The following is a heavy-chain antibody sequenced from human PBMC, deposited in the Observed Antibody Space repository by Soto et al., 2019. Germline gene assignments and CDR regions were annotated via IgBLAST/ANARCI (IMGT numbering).Heavy chain of an antibody. CDR2: IYHSGST. Sequence: QLQLQESGSGLVKPSQTLSLTCAVSGGSIGSGGYSWSWIRQPPGKGLEWIGYIYHSGSTYYNPSLKSRVTISVDRSKNQFSLKLSSVTAADTAVYYCARGPYDFWSGYPSDYYYYGMDVWGQGTTVTVSS. D-gene: IGHD3-3*01. J-gene: IGHJ6*02. V-gene: IGHV4-30-2*01. CDR3: ARGPYDFWSGYPSDYYYYGMDV. CDR1: GGSIGSGGYS.